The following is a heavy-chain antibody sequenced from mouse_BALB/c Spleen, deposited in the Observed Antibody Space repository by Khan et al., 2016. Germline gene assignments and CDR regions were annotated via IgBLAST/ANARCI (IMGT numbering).Heavy chain of an antibody. CDR3: AKPYYDYDGRYAMDY. CDR1: GFSLTSYG. J-gene: IGHJ4*01. Sequence: QVQLQQSGPGLVAPSQSLSITCTVSGFSLTSYGVSWVRQPPGKGLEWLGVIWGDGNTHSHSALISRLRISKDNSKSQVFLNLNSLQTDDTATYYCAKPYYDYDGRYAMDYWGQGTSVTVSS. CDR2: IWGDGNT. V-gene: IGHV2-3*01. D-gene: IGHD2-4*01.